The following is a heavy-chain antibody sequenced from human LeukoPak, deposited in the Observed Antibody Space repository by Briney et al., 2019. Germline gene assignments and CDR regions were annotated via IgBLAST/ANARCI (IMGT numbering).Heavy chain of an antibody. CDR2: IYYSGST. V-gene: IGHV4-59*08. D-gene: IGHD6-19*01. J-gene: IGHJ5*02. CDR3: ARRGYSSGWYSPNWFDP. Sequence: PSETLSLTCTVSGGSISSYYWSWIRQPPGKGLEWIGYIYYSGSTNYNSSLKSRVTISVDTSKNQFSLKLSSVTAADTAVYYCARRGYSSGWYSPNWFDPWGQGTLVTVSS. CDR1: GGSISSYY.